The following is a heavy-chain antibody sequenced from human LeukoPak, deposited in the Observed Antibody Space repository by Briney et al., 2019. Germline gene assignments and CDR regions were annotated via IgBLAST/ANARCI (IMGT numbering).Heavy chain of an antibody. D-gene: IGHD2-21*01. V-gene: IGHV4-38-2*02. Sequence: SETLSLTCIVSGYSISSGYYWGWIRQPPGKGLEWIAIISYSGNTYYNPSLKSRVTISLDTSKNQFSLKLRSVTAADTAMYYCARSILSTEWFDPWGQGTLVTVSS. CDR1: GYSISSGYY. CDR2: ISYSGNT. J-gene: IGHJ5*02. CDR3: ARSILSTEWFDP.